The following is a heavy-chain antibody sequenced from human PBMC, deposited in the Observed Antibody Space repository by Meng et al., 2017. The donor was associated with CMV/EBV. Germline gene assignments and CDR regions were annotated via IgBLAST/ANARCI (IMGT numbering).Heavy chain of an antibody. V-gene: IGHV4-34*01. CDR3: ARGVGGWFDP. CDR2: INHSGST. J-gene: IGHJ5*02. Sequence: QGQLQQWGRGLLKPSEALSLTCAVYGGSFSGYYWSWIRQPPGKGLEWIGEINHSGSTNYNPSLKSRVTISVDTSKNQFSLKLSSVTAADTAVYYCARGVGGWFDPWGQGTLVTVSS. CDR1: GGSFSGYY. D-gene: IGHD1-26*01.